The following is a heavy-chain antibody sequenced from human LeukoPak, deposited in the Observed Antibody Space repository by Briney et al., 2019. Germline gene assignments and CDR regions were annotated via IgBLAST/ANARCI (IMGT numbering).Heavy chain of an antibody. J-gene: IGHJ4*02. CDR3: TSVLPTAEY. CDR2: ISRDSNDI. V-gene: IGHV3-21*01. Sequence: GGSLRLSCEASGFSFSSYSMSWVRQAPGRGLEWVSFISRDSNDIYHADSVKGRFTISRDNAKNSLYLQMNSLRAEDTAVYYWTSVLPTAEYWGQGTQVTVSA. D-gene: IGHD1-1*01. CDR1: GFSFSSYS.